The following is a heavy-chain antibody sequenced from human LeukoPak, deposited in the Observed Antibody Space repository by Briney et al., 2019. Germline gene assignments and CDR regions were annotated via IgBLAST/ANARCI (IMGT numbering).Heavy chain of an antibody. CDR3: ARDPSNLHCSSTSCYHLDGGGFDP. D-gene: IGHD2-2*01. Sequence: ASVKVSCKASGYSFTSYAMNWVRQAPGQRLEWMGWIYGDSGDAKYSQELQGRVTITRDTSASTAYMELSSLRSEDMAVYYCARDPSNLHCSSTSCYHLDGGGFDPWGQGTLVTVSS. CDR1: GYSFTSYA. CDR2: IYGDSGDA. V-gene: IGHV1-3*03. J-gene: IGHJ5*02.